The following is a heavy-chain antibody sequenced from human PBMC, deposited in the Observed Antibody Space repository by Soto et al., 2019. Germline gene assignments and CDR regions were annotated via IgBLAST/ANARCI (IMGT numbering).Heavy chain of an antibody. CDR3: VRVVISFWGVDKNDAFAI. D-gene: IGHD3-16*01. J-gene: IGHJ3*02. Sequence: QITLKESGPMLVNPTQTLTLTCVYSGFSLTTTRVGVGWISQPPGKALEWLAVIYWDNDDRYSPSLKSRITIIKDPAETQVVLTMINVHPLDAGTYYFVRVVISFWGVDKNDAFAIRGQGTMVTVP. CDR1: GFSLTTTRVG. V-gene: IGHV2-5*04. CDR2: IYWDNDD.